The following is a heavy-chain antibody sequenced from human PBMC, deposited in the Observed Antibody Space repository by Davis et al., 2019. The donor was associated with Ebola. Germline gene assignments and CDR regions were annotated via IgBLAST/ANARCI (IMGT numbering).Heavy chain of an antibody. Sequence: ASVQVSCKTSGYTFTSYGIIWVRQAPGQRLEWMGWINAGNGNTKYSQKFQGRVTITRDTSASTAYMELSSLRSEDTAVYYCARDQWQWLGYYFDYWGQGTLVTVSS. CDR1: GYTFTSYG. CDR2: INAGNGNT. J-gene: IGHJ4*02. D-gene: IGHD6-19*01. V-gene: IGHV1-3*01. CDR3: ARDQWQWLGYYFDY.